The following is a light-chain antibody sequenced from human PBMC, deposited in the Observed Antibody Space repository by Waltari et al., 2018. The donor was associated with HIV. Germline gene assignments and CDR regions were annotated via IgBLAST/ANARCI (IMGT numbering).Light chain of an antibody. Sequence: QSVLTQPPSASGTPGQMVTISCSGRSSHIGSNYVYWYQQLPGTAPKLLIYRNNQRPSGVPDRFSGSKSGTSASLAISGLRSEDEADYYCAAWDDSLSGLVFGGGTKLTVL. CDR1: SSHIGSNY. CDR3: AAWDDSLSGLV. V-gene: IGLV1-47*01. J-gene: IGLJ3*02. CDR2: RNN.